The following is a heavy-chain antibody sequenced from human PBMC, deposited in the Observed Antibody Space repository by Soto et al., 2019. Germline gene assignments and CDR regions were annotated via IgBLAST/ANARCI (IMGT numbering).Heavy chain of an antibody. CDR3: ADCTNGVCYYFDY. D-gene: IGHD2-8*01. CDR1: GFTFSSYA. J-gene: IGHJ4*02. Sequence: GGSLRLSCAASGFTFSSYAMSWVRQAPGKGLEWVSAISGSGGSTYYADSVKGRFTISRDNSKNTLYLQMNSRRAEDTAVYCGADCTNGVCYYFDYWGQGTLVTVSS. V-gene: IGHV3-23*01. CDR2: ISGSGGST.